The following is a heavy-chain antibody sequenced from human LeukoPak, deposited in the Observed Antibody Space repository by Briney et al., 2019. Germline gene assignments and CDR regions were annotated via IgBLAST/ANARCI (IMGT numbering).Heavy chain of an antibody. V-gene: IGHV1-69*13. CDR3: ARDRYLSQRYFDY. D-gene: IGHD1-1*01. Sequence: ASVKVSCKASGGTFSSYTISWVRQAPGQGLEWMGGIIPIIGTAKYAQNLQGRVTITADESTSIAYMELSSLRSEDTAVYYCARDRYLSQRYFDYWGQGTLVTVSS. J-gene: IGHJ4*02. CDR1: GGTFSSYT. CDR2: IIPIIGTA.